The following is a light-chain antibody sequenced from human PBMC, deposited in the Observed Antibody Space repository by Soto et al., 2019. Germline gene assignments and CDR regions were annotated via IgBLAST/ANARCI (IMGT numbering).Light chain of an antibody. Sequence: ESVLTESKGTLSFSPGERATPSRTASQSVGSYLGWYQQKPGQAPRLLIYDASNRATGIPARFSGSGFGTDFTLTISSLEPEDSAVYYCQQRNIWLPVTFGQGTRLEIK. J-gene: IGKJ5*01. CDR2: DAS. V-gene: IGKV3-11*01. CDR1: QSVGSY. CDR3: QQRNIWLPVT.